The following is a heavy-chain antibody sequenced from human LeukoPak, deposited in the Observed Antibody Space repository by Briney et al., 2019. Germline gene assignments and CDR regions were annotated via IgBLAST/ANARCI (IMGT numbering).Heavy chain of an antibody. CDR2: IIPIFGTA. J-gene: IGHJ4*02. CDR1: GGTFRSYA. D-gene: IGHD5-18*01. V-gene: IGHV1-69*01. CDR3: ARDQGYRYGYGDFDY. Sequence: SVKVSCKASGGTFRSYAISWVQQAPGQGLEWMGGIIPIFGTANYAQKFQGRVTITADESTSTAYMELSSLRSEDTAVYYCARDQGYRYGYGDFDYWGQGTLVTVSS.